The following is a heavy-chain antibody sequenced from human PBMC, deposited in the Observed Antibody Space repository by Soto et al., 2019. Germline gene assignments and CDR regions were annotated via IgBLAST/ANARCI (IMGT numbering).Heavy chain of an antibody. V-gene: IGHV1-8*01. CDR1: GYHFTRSD. J-gene: IGHJ6*03. Sequence: QVQLVQSGAEVKEPGASVTVSCKASGYHFTRSDLSWGREAAGQGLEWMGWINPNSGDTGYAQQLQGRVTRNRNSSTNTAYLELSRLRSEDTAIYYFARSLRGYEANLYYYFYMFVWGRGTNVIVSS. CDR2: INPNSGDT. CDR3: ARSLRGYEANLYYYFYMFV. D-gene: IGHD3-16*01.